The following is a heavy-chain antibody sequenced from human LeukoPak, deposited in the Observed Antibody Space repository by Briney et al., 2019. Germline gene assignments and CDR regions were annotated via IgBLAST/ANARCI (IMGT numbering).Heavy chain of an antibody. CDR3: AKVSPIFYYDMDV. V-gene: IGHV3-23*01. CDR2: ISGSGGST. J-gene: IGHJ6*04. D-gene: IGHD3-9*01. Sequence: GGALRLSCVASVFTFSSYAMSWVRQAPGRGVEWVSAISGSGGSTYYADSLKGRFTISRDNSRNTLYLQMNSLRAEDTAVYYCAKVSPIFYYDMDVWGKGTTVTVSS. CDR1: VFTFSSYA.